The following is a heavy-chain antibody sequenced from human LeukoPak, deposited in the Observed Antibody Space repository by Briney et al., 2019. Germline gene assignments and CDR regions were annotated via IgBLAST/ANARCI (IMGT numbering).Heavy chain of an antibody. CDR2: IIPIFGTA. CDR3: ARSYCSGGSCGRFDP. V-gene: IGHV1-69*06. CDR1: GGTFSSYA. D-gene: IGHD2-15*01. J-gene: IGHJ5*02. Sequence: SVKVSCKASGGTFSSYAISWVRQAPGQGLEWMGGIIPIFGTANYAQKFQGRVTITADKSTSTAYMELSSLRSEDTAVYYCARSYCSGGSCGRFDPWGQGTLVTVSS.